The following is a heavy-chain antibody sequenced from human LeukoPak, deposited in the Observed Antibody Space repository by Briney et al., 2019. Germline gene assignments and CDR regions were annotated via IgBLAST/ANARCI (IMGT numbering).Heavy chain of an antibody. CDR1: GYTFTSYY. J-gene: IGHJ6*02. CDR3: AVGYYDSSGYEVPLYYYYYGMDV. CDR2: INPSGGST. D-gene: IGHD3-22*01. V-gene: IGHV1-46*01. Sequence: ASVKVSCKASGYTFTSYYMHWVRQAPGQGLEWMGIINPSGGSTSYAQKFQGRVTMTRDTSTSTVYMELSSLRSEDTAVYYCAVGYYDSSGYEVPLYYYYYGMDVWGQGTTVTVSS.